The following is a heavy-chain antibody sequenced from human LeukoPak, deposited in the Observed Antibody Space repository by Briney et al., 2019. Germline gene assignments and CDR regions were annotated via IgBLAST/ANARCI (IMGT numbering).Heavy chain of an antibody. CDR1: GYTFTGYY. D-gene: IGHD1-26*01. J-gene: IGHJ4*02. CDR2: INPNTGDI. V-gene: IGHV1-2*02. CDR3: VRDCQWGADF. Sequence: ASVKVSRKASGYTFTGYYIHWVRQAPGQGLEWMGWINPNTGDINYAQKFQGRVTMTRDTSISTAYMELSRLRSDDTAVYYCVRDCQWGADFWGQGTLVTVSS.